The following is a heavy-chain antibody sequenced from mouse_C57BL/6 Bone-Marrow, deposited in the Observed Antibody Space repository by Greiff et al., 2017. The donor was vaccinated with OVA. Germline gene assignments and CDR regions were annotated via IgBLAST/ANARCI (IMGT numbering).Heavy chain of an antibody. V-gene: IGHV1-26*01. CDR2: INPNNGGT. J-gene: IGHJ4*01. Sequence: EVQLQQSGPELVKPGASVKISCKASGYTFTDYYMNWVKQSHGKSLEWIGDINPNNGGTSYNQKFKSKATLTVDKSSSTAYMELRSLTSEDSAVYYCARERNYGKRYYYAMDYWGQGTSVTVSS. D-gene: IGHD1-1*01. CDR1: GYTFTDYY. CDR3: ARERNYGKRYYYAMDY.